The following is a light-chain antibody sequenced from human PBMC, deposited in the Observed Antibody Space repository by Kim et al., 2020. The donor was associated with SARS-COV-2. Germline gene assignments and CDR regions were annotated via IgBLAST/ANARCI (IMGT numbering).Light chain of an antibody. J-gene: IGLJ3*02. CDR1: SSDVGGYNY. CDR3: TSYTSSRTWV. Sequence: SIIISCTGTSSDVGGYNYVSWDQHYPGKAPNLMIYGVSKRPSGVSSRFSGSKSDNTASLTISGLQPEDEADYDCTSYTSSRTWVFGGGTQLTVL. CDR2: GVS. V-gene: IGLV2-14*03.